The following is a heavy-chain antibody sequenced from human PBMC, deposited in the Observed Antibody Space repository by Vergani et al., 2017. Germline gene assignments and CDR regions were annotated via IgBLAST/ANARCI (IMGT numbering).Heavy chain of an antibody. CDR2: IIPIFGTA. CDR1: GGTFSSYA. J-gene: IGHJ6*03. Sequence: QVQLVQSGAEVKKPGSSVKVSCQASGGTFSSYAISWVRQAPGQGLEWMGGIIPIFGTANYAQKFQGRVTITADESTSTAYMELSSLRSEDTAVYYCARGRSSSSPNYYYYYYMDVWGKGTTVTVSS. CDR3: ARGRSSSSPNYYYYYYMDV. V-gene: IGHV1-69*01. D-gene: IGHD6-6*01.